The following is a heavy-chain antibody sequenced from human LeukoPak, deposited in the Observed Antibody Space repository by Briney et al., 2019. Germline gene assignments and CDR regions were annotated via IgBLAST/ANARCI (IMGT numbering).Heavy chain of an antibody. CDR3: ARANPPAAALEMATIKYWFDP. CDR2: INPNSGGT. D-gene: IGHD5-24*01. J-gene: IGHJ5*02. V-gene: IGHV1-2*04. CDR1: GYTFTGYY. Sequence: EASVKVSCKASGYTFTGYYMHWVRQAPGQGLEWMGWINPNSGGTNYAQKFQGWVTMTRDTSISTAYMELSRLRSDDTAVYYCARANPPAAALEMATIKYWFDPWGQGTLVTVSS.